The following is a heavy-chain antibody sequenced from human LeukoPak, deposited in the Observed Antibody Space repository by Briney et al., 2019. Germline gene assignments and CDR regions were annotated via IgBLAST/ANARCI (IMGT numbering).Heavy chain of an antibody. CDR2: IYTSGST. D-gene: IGHD6-19*01. V-gene: IGHV4-4*07. CDR1: GGSISSYY. Sequence: SETLSLTCTVSGGSISSYYWSWIRRPAGKGLEWIGRIYTSGSTNYNPSLKRRVTMSVETSKTPLSLKLSSVTAADTAVYYCARGGYSSGWWDYWGQGTPVTVSS. CDR3: ARGGYSSGWWDY. J-gene: IGHJ4*02.